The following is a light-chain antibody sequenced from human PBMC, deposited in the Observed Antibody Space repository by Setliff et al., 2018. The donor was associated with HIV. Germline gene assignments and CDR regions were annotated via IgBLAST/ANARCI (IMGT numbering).Light chain of an antibody. CDR3: SSYTSSSTLV. CDR2: EVS. Sequence: LTQPDSVSGSPGKSVTISCTGTSSDVGGYPYVSWYQQYPGKVPKLMIYEVSNRPSGVSNRFSGSKSANMASLTISGLQADDEADYYCSSYTSSSTLVFGNGTKVTVL. CDR1: SSDVGGYPY. V-gene: IGLV2-14*01. J-gene: IGLJ1*01.